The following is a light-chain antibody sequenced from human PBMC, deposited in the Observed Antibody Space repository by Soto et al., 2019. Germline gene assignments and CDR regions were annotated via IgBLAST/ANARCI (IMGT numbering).Light chain of an antibody. CDR1: SSNIGSNN. CDR3: ASWADSLNGTV. V-gene: IGLV1-44*01. J-gene: IGLJ2*01. Sequence: QSVLTQPPSASGTPGQTITISCSGSSSNIGSNNVNWYQQLPGTAPKLLIYSNNQRPSGVPDRFSGSKSGTSASLAISGLQSEDEADYYCASWADSLNGTVFGGGTKVTVL. CDR2: SNN.